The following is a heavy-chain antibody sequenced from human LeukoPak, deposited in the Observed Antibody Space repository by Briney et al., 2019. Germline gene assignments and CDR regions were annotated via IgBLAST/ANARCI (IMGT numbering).Heavy chain of an antibody. CDR1: GYTFTGYY. CDR2: INPNSGGT. Sequence: ASVKVSCKASGYTFTGYYMHWVRQAPGQGLEWMGWINPNSGGTNYTQKFQGRVTMTRDTSISTPYMELSRLRSDDTPVYYCARDLAVAAAGPGYYYYGMDVWGQGTTVTVSS. J-gene: IGHJ6*02. D-gene: IGHD6-13*01. V-gene: IGHV1-2*02. CDR3: ARDLAVAAAGPGYYYYGMDV.